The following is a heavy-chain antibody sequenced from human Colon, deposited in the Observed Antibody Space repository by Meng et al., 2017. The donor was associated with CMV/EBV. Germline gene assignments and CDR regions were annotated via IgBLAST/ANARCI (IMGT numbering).Heavy chain of an antibody. CDR2: IHHSGST. CDR3: SRGADPYKSGIY. J-gene: IGHJ4*02. Sequence: QGQLQQWGAGLLWPSGTLSLTCTVYGGSLSGYYWTWIRQPPGKGLEWIGEIHHSGSTFYNPSLNNRVSISVDTSKNQFSLNLRSVTAADTAVYYCSRGADPYKSGIYWGQGALVTVSS. D-gene: IGHD5-24*01. CDR1: GGSLSGYY. V-gene: IGHV4-34*01.